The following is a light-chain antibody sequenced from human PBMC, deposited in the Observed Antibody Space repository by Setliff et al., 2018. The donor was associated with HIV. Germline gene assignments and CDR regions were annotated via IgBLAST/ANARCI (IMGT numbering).Light chain of an antibody. CDR3: SSYTSHSLFV. V-gene: IGLV2-14*01. CDR2: EVS. Sequence: QSALAQPASVSGSPGQSITISCTGTSSDIGAFNYVSWYQQYPGKVPKLMIYEVSNRPSGISTRFSGSKSANTASLTISGLQAEDEADYYCSSYTSHSLFVFGPGTKSPS. J-gene: IGLJ1*01. CDR1: SSDIGAFNY.